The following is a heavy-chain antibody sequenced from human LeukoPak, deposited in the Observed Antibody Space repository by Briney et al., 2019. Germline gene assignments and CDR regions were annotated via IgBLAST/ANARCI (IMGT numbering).Heavy chain of an antibody. CDR3: AKDYQLLSYSSMDV. Sequence: GGSLRLSCAASGFTFDDYTMHWVRQAPGKGLEWVSLISWDGGSTYYADSVKGRFTISRDNSKNSLYLQMNSLRTEDTALYYCAKDYQLLSYSSMDVWGKGTTVTVSS. V-gene: IGHV3-43*01. CDR2: ISWDGGST. D-gene: IGHD6-13*01. J-gene: IGHJ6*03. CDR1: GFTFDDYT.